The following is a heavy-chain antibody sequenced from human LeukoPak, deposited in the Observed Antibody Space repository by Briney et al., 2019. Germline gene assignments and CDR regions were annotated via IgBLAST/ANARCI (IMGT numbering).Heavy chain of an antibody. D-gene: IGHD6-19*01. CDR2: INPNDGVT. Sequence: ASVKVSCKASGHTFTGYYMHWVRQAPGQGLEWMGWINPNDGVTNYAQKLQGRVTMTTDTSTSTAYMELRSLRSDDTAVYYCARDSIAVAGKDYWGQGTLVTVSS. J-gene: IGHJ4*02. V-gene: IGHV1-2*02. CDR1: GHTFTGYY. CDR3: ARDSIAVAGKDY.